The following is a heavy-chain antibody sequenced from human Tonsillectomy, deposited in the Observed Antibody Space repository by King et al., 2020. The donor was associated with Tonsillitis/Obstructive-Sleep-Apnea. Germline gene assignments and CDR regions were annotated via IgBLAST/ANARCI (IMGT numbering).Heavy chain of an antibody. V-gene: IGHV3-30*04. CDR2: ISDDGSKK. Sequence: VQLVESGGGVVQPGRSLRLSCAASGFTFSSYAMQWVRQAPGKGLEWVTVISDDGSKKYYADSVKGRFTISRDNSKKTLYLQMNSLRAEDTAVYYCARDLGQLLFPNVFDIWGQGTMVTVSS. CDR3: ARDLGQLLFPNVFDI. CDR1: GFTFSSYA. D-gene: IGHD3-16*01. J-gene: IGHJ3*02.